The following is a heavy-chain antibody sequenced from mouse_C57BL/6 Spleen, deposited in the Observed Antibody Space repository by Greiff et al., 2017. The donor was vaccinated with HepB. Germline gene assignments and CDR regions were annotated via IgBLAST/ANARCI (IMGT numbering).Heavy chain of an antibody. CDR1: GFTFTDYY. CDR3: ARSTYYGYDESYAMDY. Sequence: EVKLVESGGGLVQPGGSLSLSCAASGFTFTDYYMSWVRQPPGKALEWLGFIRNKANGYTTEYSASVKGRFTISRDNSQSILYLQMNALRAEDSATYYCARSTYYGYDESYAMDYWGQGTSVTVSS. CDR2: IRNKANGYTT. D-gene: IGHD2-2*01. V-gene: IGHV7-3*01. J-gene: IGHJ4*01.